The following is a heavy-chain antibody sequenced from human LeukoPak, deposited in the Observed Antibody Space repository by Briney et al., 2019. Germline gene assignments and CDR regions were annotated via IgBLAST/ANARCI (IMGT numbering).Heavy chain of an antibody. CDR2: IYHSGST. D-gene: IGHD6-13*01. J-gene: IGHJ5*02. V-gene: IGHV4-38-2*02. Sequence: PSETLSLTCTVSGYSISSGYFWGWIRQPPGKGLEWIGTIYHSGSTYYNASLESRVTTSVDTSNNQFSLKLSSVTAADTAVYYCARAYSSSWYFNWFDPWGQGTLVTVSS. CDR1: GYSISSGYF. CDR3: ARAYSSSWYFNWFDP.